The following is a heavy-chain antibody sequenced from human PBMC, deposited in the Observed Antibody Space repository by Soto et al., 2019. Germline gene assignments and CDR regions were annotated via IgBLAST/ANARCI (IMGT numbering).Heavy chain of an antibody. J-gene: IGHJ4*02. CDR3: ARRGGYYDISGQYHFLRTDS. Sequence: QVQLVQSGAEVKKPGASVKVSCEASGYAFTSYDINWVRQAPGQGLEWMGWMNPNSGNTGYAQKFQGRVTMTRLTSIRTAYMELSSLTSEDTAVYYWARRGGYYDISGQYHFLRTDSWGQGTLVTVSS. V-gene: IGHV1-8*01. D-gene: IGHD3-22*01. CDR2: MNPNSGNT. CDR1: GYAFTSYD.